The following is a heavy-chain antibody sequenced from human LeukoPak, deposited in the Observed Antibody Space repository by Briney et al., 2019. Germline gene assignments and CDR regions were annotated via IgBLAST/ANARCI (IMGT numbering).Heavy chain of an antibody. V-gene: IGHV4-34*09. Sequence: KPPETLSLTCAVYGGSFSGYYWSWIRQPPGKGLEWIGYIYYSGSTYYNPSLKSRVTISVDTSKNQFSLKLSSVTAADTAVYYCARDAGIGYCSGGSCYPTGDYYYGMDVWGQGTTVTVSS. CDR2: IYYSGST. CDR1: GGSFSGYY. CDR3: ARDAGIGYCSGGSCYPTGDYYYGMDV. D-gene: IGHD2-15*01. J-gene: IGHJ6*02.